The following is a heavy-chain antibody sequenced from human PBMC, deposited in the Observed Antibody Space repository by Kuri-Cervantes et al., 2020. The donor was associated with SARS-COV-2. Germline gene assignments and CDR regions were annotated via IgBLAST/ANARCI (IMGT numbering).Heavy chain of an antibody. Sequence: SETLSLTCTVFGGSISSSSYYWGWIRQPPGKGLEWIGNIYYSGSTYYNPSLKSRVTISVVTSKNLFSLRLSSVTAADTAVYYCARGGRSTWSHFDYWGQGTLVTVSS. D-gene: IGHD6-13*01. V-gene: IGHV4-39*07. CDR1: GGSISSSSYY. CDR2: IYYSGST. J-gene: IGHJ4*02. CDR3: ARGGRSTWSHFDY.